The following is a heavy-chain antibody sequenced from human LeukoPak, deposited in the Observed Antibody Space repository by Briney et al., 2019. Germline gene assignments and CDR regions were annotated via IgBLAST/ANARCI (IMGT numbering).Heavy chain of an antibody. CDR2: IFYSGST. V-gene: IGHV4-59*01. D-gene: IGHD1-20*01. CDR3: AGGSIITAFDY. J-gene: IGHJ4*02. CDR1: GGSISSYY. Sequence: PSETLSLTCTVSGGSISSYYWSWIRQPPGKGLEWIGYIFYSGSTNYNPSLNSRVTMSVDTSMNQLSLKLSSVTAADTAVYYCAGGSIITAFDYWGQGTLVTVSS.